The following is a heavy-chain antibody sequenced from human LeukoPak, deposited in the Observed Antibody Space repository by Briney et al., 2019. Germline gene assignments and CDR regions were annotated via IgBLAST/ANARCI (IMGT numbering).Heavy chain of an antibody. D-gene: IGHD3-10*01. CDR3: ARVIPKGENVLLWFGGTPYYYMDV. CDR2: IYYSGST. J-gene: IGHJ6*03. V-gene: IGHV4-39*07. Sequence: SETLSLTCTVSGGSISSSSCYWGWIRQPPGKGLEWIGSIYYSGSTNYNPSLKSRVTISVDTSKNQFSLKLSSVTAADTAVYYCARVIPKGENVLLWFGGTPYYYMDVWGKGTTVTISS. CDR1: GGSISSSSCY.